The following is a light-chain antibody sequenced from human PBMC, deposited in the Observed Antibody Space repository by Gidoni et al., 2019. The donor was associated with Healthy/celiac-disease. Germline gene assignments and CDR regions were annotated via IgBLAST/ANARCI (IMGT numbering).Light chain of an antibody. CDR1: SSDVGSYNL. CDR3: CSYAGSSTLV. J-gene: IGLJ2*01. CDR2: EVS. V-gene: IGLV2-23*02. Sequence: QSALTQPAYVSGSPGQSITISCTGTSSDVGSYNLVSWYQQNPVKAPKLMISEVSKRPSGVSNRFSGSKSGNTASLTISGLQAEDEADYYCCSYAGSSTLVFGGGTKLTVL.